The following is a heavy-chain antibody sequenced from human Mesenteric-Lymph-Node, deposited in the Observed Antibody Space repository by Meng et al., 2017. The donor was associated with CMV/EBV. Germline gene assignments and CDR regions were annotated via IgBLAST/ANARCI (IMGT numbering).Heavy chain of an antibody. CDR1: GFTFANYP. CDR3: TRDRTEWETATISIDY. CDR2: IRSRAYSGTT. D-gene: IGHD5-24*01. J-gene: IGHJ4*02. V-gene: IGHV3-49*02. Sequence: GESLKISCTTSGFTFANYPLSWVRQAPGKGLEWVGFIRSRAYSGTTEYAASVKGRFTISRDDSRSIAYLQMNSLKTEDTGVYYCTRDRTEWETATISIDYWGPGTLVTVSS.